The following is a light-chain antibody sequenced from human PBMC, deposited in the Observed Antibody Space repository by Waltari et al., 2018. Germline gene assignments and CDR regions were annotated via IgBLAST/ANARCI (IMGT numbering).Light chain of an antibody. CDR2: QDT. V-gene: IGLV3-1*01. J-gene: IGLJ2*01. CDR1: KLGDKY. CDR3: QAWDNVPHVV. Sequence: SYELTQPPSVSVSPGQTASITCSGDKLGDKYACWHQQKPGQSPLLDVYQDTKRPSGIPERFSGSKSGDTASLTITGTQAMDEADYYCQAWDNVPHVVFGGGTKLTV.